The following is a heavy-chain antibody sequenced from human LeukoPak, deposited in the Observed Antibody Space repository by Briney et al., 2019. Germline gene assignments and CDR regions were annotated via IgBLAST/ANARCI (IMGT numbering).Heavy chain of an antibody. J-gene: IGHJ1*01. Sequence: LRLSCVVSGFTFNRCWMNWVRQAPGKGLEWVAHINPDGRDTYYVDSVKGRFTISRDNAQNSMYLQMNSLRVEDTAVYYCTSWGDTTAEYFQRWGQGTLVTVSS. D-gene: IGHD2-21*02. CDR3: TSWGDTTAEYFQR. CDR1: GFTFNRCW. CDR2: INPDGRDT. V-gene: IGHV3-7*03.